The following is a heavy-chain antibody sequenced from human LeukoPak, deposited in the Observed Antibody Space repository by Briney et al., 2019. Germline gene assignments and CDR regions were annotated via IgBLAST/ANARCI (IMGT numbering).Heavy chain of an antibody. J-gene: IGHJ3*02. CDR2: NNHSGST. CDR1: GGSFSGYY. D-gene: IGHD2-2*01. Sequence: SETLSLTCAVYGGSFSGYYWSWIRQPPGKGLEWIGENNHSGSTNYNPSLKSRVTISVDTSKNQFSLKLSSVTAADTAVYYCARGRQKNIVVVPALQRASDAFDIWGQGTMVTVSS. V-gene: IGHV4-34*01. CDR3: ARGRQKNIVVVPALQRASDAFDI.